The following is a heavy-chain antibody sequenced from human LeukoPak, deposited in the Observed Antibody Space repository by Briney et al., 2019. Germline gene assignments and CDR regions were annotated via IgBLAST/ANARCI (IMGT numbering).Heavy chain of an antibody. CDR1: GGSISSSSYY. Sequence: SETPSLTCTVSGGSISSSSYYWGWIRQPPGKGLEWIGSIYYSGSTYYNPSLKSRVTISVDTSKNQFSLKLSSVTAADTAVYYCARLVATTLNYYYYYYMDVWGKGTTVTVSS. CDR3: ARLVATTLNYYYYYYMDV. V-gene: IGHV4-39*07. J-gene: IGHJ6*03. CDR2: IYYSGST. D-gene: IGHD5-12*01.